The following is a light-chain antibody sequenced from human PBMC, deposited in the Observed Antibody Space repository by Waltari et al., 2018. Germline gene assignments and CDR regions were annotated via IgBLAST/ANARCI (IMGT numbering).Light chain of an antibody. CDR1: QSLLHSNGNTY. Sequence: DVVMTQSPLSLPITPGQPASMTCRSSQSLLHSNGNTYLSWFLQKPGQPPRRLIYKISNRDPGVPDRFSGSGAGTDFTLKISRVEAEDVGIYYCMQGTHFPLTFGGGTKVEIK. CDR2: KIS. V-gene: IGKV2-30*02. J-gene: IGKJ4*01. CDR3: MQGTHFPLT.